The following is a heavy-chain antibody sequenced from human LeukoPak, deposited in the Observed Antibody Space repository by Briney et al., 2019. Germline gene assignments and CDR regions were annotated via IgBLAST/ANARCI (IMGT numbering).Heavy chain of an antibody. J-gene: IGHJ6*02. D-gene: IGHD3-22*01. CDR1: GFTFSSYG. CDR3: AKDERYYYDSSGYYPRHYGMDV. Sequence: GRSLRLSCAASGFTFSSYGMHWVRQAPGKGLEWVAVISYDGSNKYYADSVKGRFTISRDNSKNTLYLQMNSLRAEDTAVYYWAKDERYYYDSSGYYPRHYGMDVWGQGTTVTVSS. V-gene: IGHV3-30*18. CDR2: ISYDGSNK.